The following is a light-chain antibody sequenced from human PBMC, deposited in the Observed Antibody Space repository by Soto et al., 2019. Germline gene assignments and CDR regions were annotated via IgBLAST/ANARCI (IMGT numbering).Light chain of an antibody. CDR3: SSYTGTTTRVV. J-gene: IGLJ2*01. CDR1: SSDIGAYNY. V-gene: IGLV2-14*01. CDR2: EVN. Sequence: QSALTQPASVSGSPGQSITISCTGTSSDIGAYNYVSWYQQHPGKAPRLMIYEVNNRPSGLAYRFSGSKSGNTASLTISGRQAEDAADYYCSSYTGTTTRVVFGGWTKLTVL.